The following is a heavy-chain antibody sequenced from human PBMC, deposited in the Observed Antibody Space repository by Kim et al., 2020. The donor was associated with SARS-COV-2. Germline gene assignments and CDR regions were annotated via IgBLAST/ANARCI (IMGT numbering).Heavy chain of an antibody. CDR2: ISYDGSNK. D-gene: IGHD4-17*01. CDR3: AKAADYGDYVGGYYYGMDV. V-gene: IGHV3-30*18. J-gene: IGHJ6*02. Sequence: GGSLRLSCAASGFTFSSYGMHWVRQAPGKGLEWVAVISYDGSNKYYADSVKGRFTISRDNSKNTLYLQMNSLRAEDTAVYYCAKAADYGDYVGGYYYGMDVWGQGTTVTVSS. CDR1: GFTFSSYG.